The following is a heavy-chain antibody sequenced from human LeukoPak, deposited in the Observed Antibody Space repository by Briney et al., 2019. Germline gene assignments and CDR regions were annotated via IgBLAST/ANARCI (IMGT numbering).Heavy chain of an antibody. Sequence: GGSLRLSCAASGFTFSSYGMRWVRQAPGKWLGWVAVISYDGSNKYYADSVKGRFTISRDNSKNTLYLQMNSLRAEDTAVYYCAKGHLWFGELPPLDYWGQGTLVPVSS. V-gene: IGHV3-30*18. J-gene: IGHJ4*02. CDR3: AKGHLWFGELPPLDY. D-gene: IGHD3-10*01. CDR2: ISYDGSNK. CDR1: GFTFSSYG.